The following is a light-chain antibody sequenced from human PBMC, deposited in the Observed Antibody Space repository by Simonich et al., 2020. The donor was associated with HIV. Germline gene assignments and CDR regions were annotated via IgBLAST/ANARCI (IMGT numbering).Light chain of an antibody. CDR2: WAA. V-gene: IGKV4-1*01. CDR1: QSVLYNYNNKNY. Sequence: DIVMTQSPDSLAVSLGERATLNCKSSQSVLYNYNNKNYLAWYPQKPGQPPKMLIYWAATRESGVPDRFSGSGSGTDFTLTISSLQAEDVAVYYCQQYYTTPWTFGQGTKVEI. J-gene: IGKJ1*01. CDR3: QQYYTTPWT.